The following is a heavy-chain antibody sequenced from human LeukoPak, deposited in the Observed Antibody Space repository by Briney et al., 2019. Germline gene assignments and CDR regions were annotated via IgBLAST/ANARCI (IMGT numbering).Heavy chain of an antibody. CDR1: GGSISSSSYY. D-gene: IGHD6-19*01. Sequence: SETLSLTCTVSGGSISSSSYYWGWIRQPPGKGLEWIGSIYYSGSTYYNPSLKSRVTISVDTSKNQFSLKLSSVTAADTAVYYCARGLAVAGTEANWFDPWGQGTLVTVSS. CDR2: IYYSGST. J-gene: IGHJ5*02. CDR3: ARGLAVAGTEANWFDP. V-gene: IGHV4-39*07.